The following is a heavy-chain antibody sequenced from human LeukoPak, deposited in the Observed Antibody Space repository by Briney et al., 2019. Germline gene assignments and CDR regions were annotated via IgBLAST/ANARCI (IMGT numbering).Heavy chain of an antibody. CDR2: ISWNSGSI. Sequence: GGSLRLSCAASGFTFDDYAMHWVRQAPGKGLEWVSGISWNSGSIGYADSVKGRFTISRDNAKNSLYLQMNSLRAEDMALYYCAKAGPFSGSYSYYFDYWGQGTLVTVSS. CDR1: GFTFDDYA. J-gene: IGHJ4*02. D-gene: IGHD1-26*01. V-gene: IGHV3-9*03. CDR3: AKAGPFSGSYSYYFDY.